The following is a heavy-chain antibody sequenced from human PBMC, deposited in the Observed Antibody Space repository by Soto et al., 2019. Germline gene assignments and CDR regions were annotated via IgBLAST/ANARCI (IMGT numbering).Heavy chain of an antibody. CDR1: GYSFTSYW. Sequence: PGESLKISCKGSGYSFTSYWIGWVRQMPGKGLEWMGIIYPGDSDTRYSPSFQGQVTISADKSISTAYLQWSSLKASDTAMYYCARQGRPSSSAGNWFDPWGQGTLVTVSS. CDR2: IYPGDSDT. CDR3: ARQGRPSSSAGNWFDP. J-gene: IGHJ5*02. V-gene: IGHV5-51*01. D-gene: IGHD6-6*01.